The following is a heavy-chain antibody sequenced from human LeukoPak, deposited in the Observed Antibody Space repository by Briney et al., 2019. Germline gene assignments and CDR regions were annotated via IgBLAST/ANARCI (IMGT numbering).Heavy chain of an antibody. J-gene: IGHJ4*02. D-gene: IGHD3-10*01. CDR1: GFTFSSYA. V-gene: IGHV3-30*04. Sequence: GGSLRLSCAASGFTFSSYAMHWVREAPGKGLEWVAVISYDGSNKYYADSVKGRFTISRDNSKNTLYLQMNSLRAEDTAVYYCAEFGEFGYWGQGTLVTVSS. CDR2: ISYDGSNK. CDR3: AEFGEFGY.